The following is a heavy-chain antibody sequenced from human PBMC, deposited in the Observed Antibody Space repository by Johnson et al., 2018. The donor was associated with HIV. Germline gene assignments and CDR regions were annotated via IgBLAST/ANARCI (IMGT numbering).Heavy chain of an antibody. CDR3: ARLDEIAAAGTGDAFDI. V-gene: IGHV3-11*01. CDR1: GFTFSDYY. D-gene: IGHD6-13*01. J-gene: IGHJ3*02. CDR2: ISSSGTNI. Sequence: QVQLVESGGGLVKPGGSLRLSCAASGFTFSDYYMSWIRQAPGKGLEWVSYISSSGTNIYYADSVKGRFTISRDNAKNSLYLQMNSLRAEDTALYYCARLDEIAAAGTGDAFDIWGQGTMVTVSS.